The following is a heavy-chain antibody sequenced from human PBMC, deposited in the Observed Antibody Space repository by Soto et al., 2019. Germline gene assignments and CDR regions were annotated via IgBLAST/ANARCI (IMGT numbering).Heavy chain of an antibody. CDR2: IYYSGST. V-gene: IGHV4-61*05. CDR1: GGSISSDSYY. Sequence: ASETLCLTCTVSGGSISSDSYYWGWIRQSPEKGLEWIGYIYYSGSTNYNPSLKSRVTISVDTSKNQFSLKLSSVTAADTAVYYCARRWGDAFDIWGQGTMVTVSS. J-gene: IGHJ3*02. D-gene: IGHD3-16*01. CDR3: ARRWGDAFDI.